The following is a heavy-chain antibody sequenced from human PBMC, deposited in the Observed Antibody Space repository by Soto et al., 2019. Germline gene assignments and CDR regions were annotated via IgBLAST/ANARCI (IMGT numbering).Heavy chain of an antibody. CDR1: GYTFTGYY. V-gene: IGHV1-2*04. Sequence: GPVKVSCKASGYTFTGYYMHWVGQAPGQGLEWMGWINPNSGGTNYAQKFQGWVTMTRDTSISTAYMELSRLRSDDTAVYYCARSIATNNRLPYWGQGTLVTVSS. J-gene: IGHJ4*02. CDR2: INPNSGGT. D-gene: IGHD6-6*01. CDR3: ARSIATNNRLPY.